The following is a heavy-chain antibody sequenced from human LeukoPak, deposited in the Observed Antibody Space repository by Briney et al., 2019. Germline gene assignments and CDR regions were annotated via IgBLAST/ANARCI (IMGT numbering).Heavy chain of an antibody. V-gene: IGHV4-30-4*01. CDR2: IYYSGST. J-gene: IGHJ3*02. D-gene: IGHD3-22*01. CDR3: ATGGGSSGSLDI. CDR1: GGSISSGDYY. Sequence: PSETLSLTCTVSGGSISSGDYYWSWIRQPPGKGLEWIGYIYYSGSTYYNPSLKSRVTISVDTSKIQFSLKLSSVTAADTAVYYCATGGGSSGSLDIWGQGTMVTVSS.